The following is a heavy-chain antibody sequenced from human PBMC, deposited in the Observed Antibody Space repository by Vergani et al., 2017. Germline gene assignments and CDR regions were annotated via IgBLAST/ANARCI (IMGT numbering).Heavy chain of an antibody. CDR3: ASGLDIVVVPAAITRYYYYMDV. Sequence: QVQLVQSGAEVKKPGSSVKVSCKASGGTFSSYAISWVRQAPGQGLEWMGGIIPIFGTANYAQKFQGRVTITADESTSTAYMELSSLGAEDTAVYYCASGLDIVVVPAAITRYYYYMDVWGKGPTVTVSS. D-gene: IGHD2-2*03. CDR1: GGTFSSYA. CDR2: IIPIFGTA. V-gene: IGHV1-69*01. J-gene: IGHJ6*03.